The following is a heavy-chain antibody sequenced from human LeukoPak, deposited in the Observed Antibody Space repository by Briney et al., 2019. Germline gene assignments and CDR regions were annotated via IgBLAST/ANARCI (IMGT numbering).Heavy chain of an antibody. D-gene: IGHD6-13*01. V-gene: IGHV3-7*01. J-gene: IGHJ3*02. CDR2: IKQEGREK. CDR3: ARSEAATDAFDI. CDR1: GFTFSSFW. Sequence: GGSLRPSCAASGFTFSSFWMSWDRQAPGKGLEWVANIKQEGREKYYVDSVKGRFTISRYNAKNSLYLQMNSLRAEDTAVYYCARSEAATDAFDIWGQGTMVTVSS.